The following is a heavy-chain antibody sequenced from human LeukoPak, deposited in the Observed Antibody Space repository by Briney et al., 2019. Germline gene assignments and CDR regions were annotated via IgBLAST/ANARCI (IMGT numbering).Heavy chain of an antibody. Sequence: ASVKVPCKASGYTFTSYGISWVRQAPGQGLEWMGWISAYNGNTNYAQKLQGRVTMTTDTSTSTAYMELRSLRSDDTAVYYCAREKMENWNYRYYYYGMDVWGQGTTVTVSS. CDR1: GYTFTSYG. CDR3: AREKMENWNYRYYYYGMDV. J-gene: IGHJ6*02. CDR2: ISAYNGNT. D-gene: IGHD1-7*01. V-gene: IGHV1-18*01.